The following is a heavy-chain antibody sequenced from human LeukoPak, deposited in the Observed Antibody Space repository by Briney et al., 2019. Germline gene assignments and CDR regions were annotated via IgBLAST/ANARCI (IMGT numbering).Heavy chain of an antibody. V-gene: IGHV3-23*01. CDR1: GFTFSGSA. D-gene: IGHD6-19*01. CDR2: ISYSGANS. Sequence: GGSLRLSCAASGFTFSGSAMSWVRQAPGEGLEWVSLISYSGANSYYTDSVRGRFTISRDNSKDTLFLQMNSLRAEDTAIYYCARGSGWHDYWGQGTLVTVSS. CDR3: ARGSGWHDY. J-gene: IGHJ4*02.